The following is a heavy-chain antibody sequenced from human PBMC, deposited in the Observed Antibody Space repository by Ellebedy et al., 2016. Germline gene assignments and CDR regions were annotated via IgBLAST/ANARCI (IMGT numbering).Heavy chain of an antibody. Sequence: ASVKVSCXASGYTFTGYYLHWVRQAPGQGLEWMGWINPNSGGTNYAQKFQGRVTITADESTSTAYMELSSLRSEDTAVYYCARATRDGYNWGTFDNWGQGTLVTVSS. CDR3: ARATRDGYNWGTFDN. CDR1: GYTFTGYY. V-gene: IGHV1-2*02. CDR2: INPNSGGT. D-gene: IGHD5-24*01. J-gene: IGHJ4*02.